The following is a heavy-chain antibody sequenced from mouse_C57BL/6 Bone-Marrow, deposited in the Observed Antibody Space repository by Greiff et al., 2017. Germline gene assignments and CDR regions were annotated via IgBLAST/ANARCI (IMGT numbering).Heavy chain of an antibody. V-gene: IGHV5-4*01. D-gene: IGHD1-1*01. CDR3: ARDGSSSDY. Sequence: EVQLVESGGGLVKPGGSLKLSCAASGFTFSSYAMSWVRQTPEKRLEWVATISDGGSYTYYPDNVKGRFTISRDNAKNNLYLQMGHLKSEDTAMYYCARDGSSSDYWGQGTTLTVSS. J-gene: IGHJ2*01. CDR1: GFTFSSYA. CDR2: ISDGGSYT.